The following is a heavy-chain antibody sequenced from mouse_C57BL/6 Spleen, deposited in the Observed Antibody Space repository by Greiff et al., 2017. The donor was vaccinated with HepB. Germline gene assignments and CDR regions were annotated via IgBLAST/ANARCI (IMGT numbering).Heavy chain of an antibody. D-gene: IGHD4-1*01. CDR3: ARFWDVRYFDV. Sequence: QVHVKQPGAELVMPGASVKLSCKASGYTFTSYWMHWVKQRPGQGLEWIGEIDPSDSYTNYNQKFKGKSTLTVDKSSSTAYMQLSSLTSEDSAVYYCARFWDVRYFDVWGTGTTVTVSS. J-gene: IGHJ1*03. CDR1: GYTFTSYW. V-gene: IGHV1-69*01. CDR2: IDPSDSYT.